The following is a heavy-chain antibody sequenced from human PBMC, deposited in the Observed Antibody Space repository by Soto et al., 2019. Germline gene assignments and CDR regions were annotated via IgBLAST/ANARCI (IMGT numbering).Heavy chain of an antibody. J-gene: IGHJ4*02. CDR2: ISGSSSST. CDR3: ARDGEYQLLLPYFDY. CDR1: GFTFSSYA. V-gene: IGHV3-23*01. Sequence: GGSLRLSCAASGFTFSSYAMSWVRQAPGKGLEWVSAISGSSSSTYYADSVKGRFTISRDNSKNSLYLQMNSLRAEDTAVYYCARDGEYQLLLPYFDYWGQGTLVTVSS. D-gene: IGHD2-2*01.